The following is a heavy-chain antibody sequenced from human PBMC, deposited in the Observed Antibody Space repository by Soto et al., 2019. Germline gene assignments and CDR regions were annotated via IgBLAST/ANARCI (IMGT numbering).Heavy chain of an antibody. J-gene: IGHJ6*02. V-gene: IGHV1-69*13. CDR1: GGTFSSYA. CDR2: IIPIFGTA. CDR3: ARAWQQLGPYYYYGMDV. Sequence: SVKVSCKASGGTFSSYAISWVRQAPGQGLEWMGGIIPIFGTANYAQKFQGRVTITADESTSTAYMELSSLRSEDTAVYYCARAWQQLGPYYYYGMDVWGQGTTVTVSS. D-gene: IGHD6-13*01.